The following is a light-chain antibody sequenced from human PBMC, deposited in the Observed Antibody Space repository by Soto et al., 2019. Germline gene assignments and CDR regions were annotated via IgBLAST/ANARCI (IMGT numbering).Light chain of an antibody. CDR2: GAS. V-gene: IGKV3-20*01. Sequence: EIVLTQSPGTLSLSPGERATLSCRASQSVSNSYLAWHQQKPGQAPRLLIYGASSRATGIPDRFSGSGSGTDFALTISRLEPEDFAVYHCQQYGGSPWTFGQGTKVDIK. J-gene: IGKJ1*01. CDR3: QQYGGSPWT. CDR1: QSVSNSY.